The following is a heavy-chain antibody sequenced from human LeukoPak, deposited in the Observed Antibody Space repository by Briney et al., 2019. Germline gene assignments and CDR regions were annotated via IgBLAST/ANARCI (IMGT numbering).Heavy chain of an antibody. D-gene: IGHD3-3*01. CDR1: GGSISSSSYY. V-gene: IGHV4-39*01. CDR2: IYYSGST. Sequence: SETLSLTCTVSGGSISSSSYYWGWIRQPPGKGLEWIGSIYYSGSTYYNPSLKSRVTISVDTSKNQFSLKLSSVTAADTAVYYCARHLSQAHYDFWSGYASYGALDWFDPWGQGTLVTVSS. CDR3: ARHLSQAHYDFWSGYASYGALDWFDP. J-gene: IGHJ5*02.